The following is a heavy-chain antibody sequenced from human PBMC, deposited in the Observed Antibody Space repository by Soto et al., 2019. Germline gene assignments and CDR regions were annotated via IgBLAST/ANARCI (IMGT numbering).Heavy chain of an antibody. CDR2: MLDSGST. D-gene: IGHD3-10*01. Sequence: SQTLSRTCIVTGGSVSSGRYHWTWIRQPPGKGLEWMGYMLDSGSTNYSPALKSRVIIGVDTSKNQFSLNLSSVTAADTAVYFCAIAYYYAWGRGRSMDVWGQGTRVTAAS. CDR3: AIAYYYAWGRGRSMDV. CDR1: GGSVSSGRYH. V-gene: IGHV4-61*01. J-gene: IGHJ6*02.